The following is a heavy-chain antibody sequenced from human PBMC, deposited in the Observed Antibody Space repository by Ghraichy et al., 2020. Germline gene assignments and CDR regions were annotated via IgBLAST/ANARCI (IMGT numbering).Heavy chain of an antibody. D-gene: IGHD6-19*01. CDR3: ARLGSSGWYYWGWFDP. CDR2: IYYSGST. V-gene: IGHV4-39*01. Sequence: SQTLSLTCTVSGGSISSSSYYWGWIRQPPGKGLEWIGSIYYSGSTYYNPSLKSRVTISVDTSKNQFSLKLSSVTAADTAVYYCARLGSSGWYYWGWFDPWGQGTLVTVSS. CDR1: GGSISSSSYY. J-gene: IGHJ5*02.